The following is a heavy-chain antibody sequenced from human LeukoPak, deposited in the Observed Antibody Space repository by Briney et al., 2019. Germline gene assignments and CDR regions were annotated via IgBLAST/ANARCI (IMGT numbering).Heavy chain of an antibody. V-gene: IGHV3-23*01. D-gene: IGHD6-13*01. J-gene: IGHJ4*02. CDR3: ARDPGIAAAGTVGYFDY. CDR1: GFTFNIFA. Sequence: PGGSLRLSCAASGFTFNIFAMSWVRQAPGKGLEWVSSISGSGTNTYYADSVKGRFTISRDNAKNSLFLQMNSLRAEDTAVYYCARDPGIAAAGTVGYFDYWGQGTLVTVSS. CDR2: ISGSGTNT.